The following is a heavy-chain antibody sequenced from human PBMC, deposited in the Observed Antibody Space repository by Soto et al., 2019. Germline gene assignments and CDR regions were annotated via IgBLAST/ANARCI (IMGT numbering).Heavy chain of an antibody. CDR1: GGTFSSYA. V-gene: IGHV1-69*01. CDR2: IIPIFGTA. J-gene: IGHJ6*02. D-gene: IGHD6-6*01. CDR3: ARDLSSSFQPSYYYYGMDV. Sequence: QVQLVQSGAEVKKPGSSVKVSCKASGGTFSSYAISWARQAPGQGLEWMGGIIPIFGTANYAQKFQGRVTITAHESRRSAYMELSSLRSEDTAVYYCARDLSSSFQPSYYYYGMDVWGQGTTVTVSS.